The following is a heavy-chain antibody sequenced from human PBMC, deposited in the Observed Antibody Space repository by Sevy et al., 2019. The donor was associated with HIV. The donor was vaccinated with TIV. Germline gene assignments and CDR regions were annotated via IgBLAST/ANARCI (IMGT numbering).Heavy chain of an antibody. CDR2: IGGSGGST. CDR3: AKGHYYDTPDWFDP. V-gene: IGHV3-23*01. D-gene: IGHD3-22*01. J-gene: IGHJ5*02. Sequence: GGSLRLSCAVSEFTLSGNAMIWVRQAPGKGLDWVSAIGGSGGSTYYADSVKGRFTISRDNSKNTLYLQMNSLRAEDTAVYYCAKGHYYDTPDWFDPWGQGTLVTVSS. CDR1: EFTLSGNA.